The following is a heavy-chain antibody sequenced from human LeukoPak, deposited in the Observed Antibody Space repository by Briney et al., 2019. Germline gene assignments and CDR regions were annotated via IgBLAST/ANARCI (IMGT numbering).Heavy chain of an antibody. D-gene: IGHD2-15*01. V-gene: IGHV1-69*13. CDR1: GGTFSSYA. J-gene: IGHJ5*02. CDR3: ARTPLPSATEDWFDP. CDR2: IIPIFGTA. Sequence: SVKVSCKASGGTFSSYAISWVRQAPGQGLEWMGGIIPIFGTANYAQKFRGRVTITADESTSTAYMELSSLRSEDTAVYYCARTPLPSATEDWFDPWGRGTLVTVSS.